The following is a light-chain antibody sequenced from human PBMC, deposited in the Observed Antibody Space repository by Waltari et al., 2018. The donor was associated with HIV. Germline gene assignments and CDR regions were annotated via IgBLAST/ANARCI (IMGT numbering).Light chain of an antibody. Sequence: DIVMTQSPDSLSVSLGERATINCKSSQNILNNSNKKHFLAWYQQKPGQPPRLLIYWASSRESGVPDRFSGGGSGTNFTLTINRLQTEDVAVYYCQQYYNIPLTFGQGTKVEI. V-gene: IGKV4-1*01. CDR3: QQYYNIPLT. CDR2: WAS. J-gene: IGKJ1*01. CDR1: QNILNNSNKKHF.